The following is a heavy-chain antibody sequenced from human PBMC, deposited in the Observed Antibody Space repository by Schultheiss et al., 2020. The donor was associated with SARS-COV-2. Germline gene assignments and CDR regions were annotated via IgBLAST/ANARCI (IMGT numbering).Heavy chain of an antibody. CDR1: GFTFSSYA. Sequence: GESLKISCAASGFTFSSYAMSWVRQAPGKGLEWVSAISGSGGSTYYADSVKGRFTISRDNSKNTLYLQMNSLRAEDTAVYYCARALKDGSGSYYPYYYYGMDVWGQGTTVTVSS. CDR2: ISGSGGST. J-gene: IGHJ6*02. CDR3: ARALKDGSGSYYPYYYYGMDV. V-gene: IGHV3-23*01. D-gene: IGHD3-10*01.